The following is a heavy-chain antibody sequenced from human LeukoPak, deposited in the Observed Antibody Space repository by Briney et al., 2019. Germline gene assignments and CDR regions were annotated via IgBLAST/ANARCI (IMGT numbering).Heavy chain of an antibody. CDR2: INSDGSIS. J-gene: IGHJ6*02. D-gene: IGHD6-19*01. Sequence: GGSLRLSCAASGFTFTTYWMHWVRQVPGRGLVWASRINSDGSISHYADSVKGRFTISRDNAKNTLYLQMSSLRVEDTAVYYCARQWLVDYYFYGMDVWGQGTTVTVSS. CDR1: GFTFTTYW. CDR3: ARQWLVDYYFYGMDV. V-gene: IGHV3-74*01.